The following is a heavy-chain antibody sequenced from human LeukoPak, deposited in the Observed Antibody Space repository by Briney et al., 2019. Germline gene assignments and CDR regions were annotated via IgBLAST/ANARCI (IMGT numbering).Heavy chain of an antibody. V-gene: IGHV3-48*04. CDR2: ISSSGSTI. J-gene: IGHJ6*03. D-gene: IGHD6-13*01. CDR1: GFTFSSYA. Sequence: GGSLRLSCAASGFTFSSYAMSWVRQAPGKGLEWVSYISSSGSTIYYADSVKGRFTISRDNAKNSLYLQMNSLRAEDTAVYYCARDSYSSSWYRGNYYYYMDVWGKGTTVTVSS. CDR3: ARDSYSSSWYRGNYYYYMDV.